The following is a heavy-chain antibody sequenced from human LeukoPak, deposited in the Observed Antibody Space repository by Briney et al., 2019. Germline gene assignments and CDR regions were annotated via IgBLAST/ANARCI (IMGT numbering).Heavy chain of an antibody. CDR1: GYTFTSYG. CDR2: ISAYNGNT. V-gene: IGHV1-18*01. Sequence: GASVKVSCKASGYTFTSYGISWVRQAPGQGLEWMGWISAYNGNTNYAQKLQGRVTMTTDTSTSTAYMELRSLRSDDTAVYYCARVATVETYDFWSGLYYYYMGVWGKGTTVTVSS. D-gene: IGHD3-3*01. J-gene: IGHJ6*03. CDR3: ARVATVETYDFWSGLYYYYMGV.